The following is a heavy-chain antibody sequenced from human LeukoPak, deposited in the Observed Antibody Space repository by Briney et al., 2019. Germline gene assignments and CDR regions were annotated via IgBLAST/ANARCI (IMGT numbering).Heavy chain of an antibody. Sequence: PGGSLRLSCAASGLTVSSNYMSWVRQAPGKGLEWVSVIYSGGSTYYADSVKGRFTISRDNSKNTLYLQMNSLRAEDTAVYYCARTTYYYDSSGNHDAFDIWGQGTMVTVSS. CDR2: IYSGGST. V-gene: IGHV3-66*01. CDR3: ARTTYYYDSSGNHDAFDI. D-gene: IGHD3-22*01. CDR1: GLTVSSNY. J-gene: IGHJ3*02.